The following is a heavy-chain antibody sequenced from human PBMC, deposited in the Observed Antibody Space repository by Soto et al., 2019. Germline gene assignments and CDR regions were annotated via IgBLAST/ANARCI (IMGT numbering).Heavy chain of an antibody. V-gene: IGHV3-23*01. CDR3: ARREEPSFYYDSSGYLPHFDY. D-gene: IGHD3-22*01. CDR2: ISGSGGST. Sequence: LRLSCATSGLTLRNYAMSWVRQAPVKVLEWVSAISGSGGSTYYADSVKGRFTISRHNAKNSLYLQMNSLRAEDTAVYYCARREEPSFYYDSSGYLPHFDYWGQGTLVTVSS. CDR1: GLTLRNYA. J-gene: IGHJ4*02.